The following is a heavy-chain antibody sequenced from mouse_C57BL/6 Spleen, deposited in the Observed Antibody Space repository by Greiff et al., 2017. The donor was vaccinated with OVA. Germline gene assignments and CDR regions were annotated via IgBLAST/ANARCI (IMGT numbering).Heavy chain of an antibody. CDR1: GYTFTSYW. D-gene: IGHD2-1*01. J-gene: IGHJ4*01. CDR3: ARERYGNYDAMDY. Sequence: QVQLQQPGAGLVKPGASVKLSCKASGYTFTSYWMHWVKQRPGQGLEWIGMIHPNSGSTNYNEKFKSKATLTVDKSSSTAYMQLSSLTSEDSAVYYCARERYGNYDAMDYWGQGTSVTVSS. CDR2: IHPNSGST. V-gene: IGHV1-64*01.